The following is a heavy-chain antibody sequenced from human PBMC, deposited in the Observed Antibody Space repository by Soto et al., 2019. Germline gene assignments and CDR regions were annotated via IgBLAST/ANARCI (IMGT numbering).Heavy chain of an antibody. D-gene: IGHD6-13*01. CDR2: IVVGSGNT. CDR3: AAGIAAAGIGEY. CDR1: GFTFTSSA. V-gene: IGHV1-58*01. Sequence: SLKVACNSAGFTFTSSAVQCVRQARGQRLEWIGWIVVGSGNTNYAQKFQERATITRDMSTSTAYMELSSLRSEDTAVYHCAAGIAAAGIGEYWGQGTLVTVSS. J-gene: IGHJ4*02.